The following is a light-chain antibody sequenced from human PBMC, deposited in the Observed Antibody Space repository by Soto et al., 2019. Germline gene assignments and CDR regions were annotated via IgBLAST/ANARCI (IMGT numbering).Light chain of an antibody. J-gene: IGKJ2*01. V-gene: IGKV1-5*01. CDR3: QQYTNTNNPWM. CDR2: DAS. CDR1: QTISTW. Sequence: DIQVPQSPPTLSASVGARATITCRARQTISTWMAWYQQNPGKAPKLLVYDASTLQSGVASRFSGSGSGTEFTLIISGLQPDDSATYYCQQYTNTNNPWMVGQGTKVDIK.